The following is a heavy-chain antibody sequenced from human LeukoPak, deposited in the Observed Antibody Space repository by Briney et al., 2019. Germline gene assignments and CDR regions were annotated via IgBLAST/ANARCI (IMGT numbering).Heavy chain of an antibody. CDR1: GFTLSTYS. CDR2: ISSSSSYI. D-gene: IGHD4-17*01. CDR3: ARTSGFGDYGYEY. V-gene: IGHV3-21*01. Sequence: GGSLRLSCAASGFTLSTYSMNWVRQAPGKGLEWVSSISSSSSYIYYADPVKGRYAISRDNAKNSLYLQMNSLRAEDTAVFYCARTSGFGDYGYEYWGQGTLVTVSS. J-gene: IGHJ4*02.